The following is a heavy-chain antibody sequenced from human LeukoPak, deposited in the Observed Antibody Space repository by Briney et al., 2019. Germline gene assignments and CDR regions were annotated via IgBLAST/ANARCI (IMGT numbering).Heavy chain of an antibody. V-gene: IGHV1-8*01. J-gene: IGHJ4*02. Sequence: ASVKVSCKASGYTFTSYDINWVRQATGQGLGWMGWMNPNSGNTGYAQKFQGRVTMTRNTSISTAYMELSSLRSGDTAVYYCARMPIRLWQWLPRPYYFDYWGQGTLVTVSS. CDR3: ARMPIRLWQWLPRPYYFDY. CDR1: GYTFTSYD. CDR2: MNPNSGNT. D-gene: IGHD6-19*01.